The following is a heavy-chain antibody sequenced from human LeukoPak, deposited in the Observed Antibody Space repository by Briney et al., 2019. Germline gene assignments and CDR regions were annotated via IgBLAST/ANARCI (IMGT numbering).Heavy chain of an antibody. V-gene: IGHV1-18*01. CDR2: ISAYNGNT. CDR3: ARVTDTATHYYYGMDV. CDR1: GYTLTELS. D-gene: IGHD5-18*01. J-gene: IGHJ6*02. Sequence: ASVKVSCKVSGYTLTELSMHWVRQAPGQGLEWMGWISAYNGNTNYAQKLQGRVTMTTDTSTSTAYMELRSLRSDDTAVYYCARVTDTATHYYYGMDVWGQGTTVTVSS.